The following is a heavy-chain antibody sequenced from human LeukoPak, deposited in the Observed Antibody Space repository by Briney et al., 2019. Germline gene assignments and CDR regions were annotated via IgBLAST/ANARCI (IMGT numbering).Heavy chain of an antibody. V-gene: IGHV6-1*01. Sequence: SQTLSLTCAISGDSVSSNSVAWNWIRQSPSRGLEWLGRTYYRSRWHNDYALSVKSRMSINTDTSKNQCSLQLNSVTPGDTAVYYCARRSVDGVFDYWGQGTLVTVSS. D-gene: IGHD2-8*01. CDR2: TYYRSRWHN. CDR3: ARRSVDGVFDY. CDR1: GDSVSSNSVA. J-gene: IGHJ4*02.